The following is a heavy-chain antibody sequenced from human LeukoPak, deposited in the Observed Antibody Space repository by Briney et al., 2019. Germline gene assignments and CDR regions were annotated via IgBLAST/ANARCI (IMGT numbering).Heavy chain of an antibody. CDR3: ARDDYGDYSSDYYGMDV. Sequence: GGSLRLSCAASGFTVSSNYMSWVRQAPGKGLEWVSVIYSGGSTYYADSMKGRFTISRDNSKNTLYLQMNSLRAEDTAVYYCARDDYGDYSSDYYGMDVWGQGTTVTVSS. CDR1: GFTVSSNY. J-gene: IGHJ6*02. CDR2: IYSGGST. D-gene: IGHD4-17*01. V-gene: IGHV3-66*01.